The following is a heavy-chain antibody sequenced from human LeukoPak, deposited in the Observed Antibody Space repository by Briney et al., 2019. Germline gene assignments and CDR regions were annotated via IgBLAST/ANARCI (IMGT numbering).Heavy chain of an antibody. D-gene: IGHD6-13*01. J-gene: IGHJ5*02. V-gene: IGHV3-30*18. CDR2: ISYDGRNQ. CDR1: GFNFNTYG. Sequence: GRSLRLSCAASGFNFNTYGMHWVRQAPGKGLEWVAAISYDGRNQYYADSVKGRFIISRDNSKNTLFIQMNSLRAEDTAVYYCAKGISSSRRTFDAWGQGTLVTVSS. CDR3: AKGISSSRRTFDA.